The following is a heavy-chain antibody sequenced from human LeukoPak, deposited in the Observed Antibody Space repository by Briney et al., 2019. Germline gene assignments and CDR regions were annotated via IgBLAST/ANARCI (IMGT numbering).Heavy chain of an antibody. Sequence: GGSLRLSCAASGFTFSSYAMSWVRQAPGKGLEWVSAISGSGGSTYYAGSVKGRFTISRDNSKNTLYLQMNSLRAEDTAVYYCARGGSYLSAFDIWGQGTMVTVSS. D-gene: IGHD1-26*01. CDR3: ARGGSYLSAFDI. V-gene: IGHV3-23*01. CDR1: GFTFSSYA. CDR2: ISGSGGST. J-gene: IGHJ3*02.